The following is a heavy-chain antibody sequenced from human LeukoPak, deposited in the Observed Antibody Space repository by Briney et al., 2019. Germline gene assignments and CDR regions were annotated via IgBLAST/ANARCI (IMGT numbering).Heavy chain of an antibody. J-gene: IGHJ6*02. CDR3: AKDTGGSSYYYYYGMDV. V-gene: IGHV3-9*01. D-gene: IGHD3-16*01. Sequence: PGRSLRLSCAASGFNFDDFAMHWVRQAPGKGLQWVAGINWNSDFIGYADSVRGRFTISRDNGENSLYLQMNSLRAEDTALYYCAKDTGGSSYYYYYGMDVWGQGTTVTVSS. CDR1: GFNFDDFA. CDR2: INWNSDFI.